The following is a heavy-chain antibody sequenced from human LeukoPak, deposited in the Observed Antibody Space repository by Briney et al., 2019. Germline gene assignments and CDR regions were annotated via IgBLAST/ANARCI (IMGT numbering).Heavy chain of an antibody. J-gene: IGHJ4*02. CDR2: IYSGGST. D-gene: IGHD6-6*01. CDR3: ARDRRWDSSSPLDY. Sequence: GGSLRLSCAASGFTVSSNYMSWGRQAPGKGLEWVSVIYSGGSTYYVDSVKGRFTISRDNSKNTLYLQMNSLRAEDTAVYYCARDRRWDSSSPLDYWGQGTLVTVSS. V-gene: IGHV3-66*02. CDR1: GFTVSSNY.